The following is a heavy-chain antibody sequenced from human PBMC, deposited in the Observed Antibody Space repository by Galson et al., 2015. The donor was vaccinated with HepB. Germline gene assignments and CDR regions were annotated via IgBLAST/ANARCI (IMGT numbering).Heavy chain of an antibody. Sequence: SLRLSCAASGFTFSGSGIHWVRLASGKGLEWVSYISTSNNPSYADSVKGRFAISRDNAKNSVYLHMSSLRGEDTAVYYCARVAWTGYYTADLWGQGTMVTVS. CDR3: ARVAWTGYYTADL. J-gene: IGHJ3*01. CDR2: ISTSNNP. D-gene: IGHD3/OR15-3a*01. V-gene: IGHV3-48*01. CDR1: GFTFSGSG.